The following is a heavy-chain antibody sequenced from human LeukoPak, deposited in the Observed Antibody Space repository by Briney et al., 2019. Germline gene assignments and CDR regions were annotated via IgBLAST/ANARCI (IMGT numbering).Heavy chain of an antibody. CDR3: ARGSTSWFPLYNYYMDV. D-gene: IGHD6-13*01. V-gene: IGHV4-59*01. Sequence: PSETLSLTCIVSGDSISNYYWSWIRQPPGKGLEWIGYIYYSGSTNYNPSLKSRVTISVDTSKNQFSLKLSSVTAADTAVYYCARGSTSWFPLYNYYMDVWGKGTTVTISS. J-gene: IGHJ6*03. CDR2: IYYSGST. CDR1: GDSISNYY.